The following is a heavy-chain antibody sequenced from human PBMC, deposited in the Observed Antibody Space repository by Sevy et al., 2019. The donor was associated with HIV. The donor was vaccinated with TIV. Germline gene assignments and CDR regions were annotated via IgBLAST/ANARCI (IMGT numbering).Heavy chain of an antibody. Sequence: GGSLRLSCTASGFTFGDYAMSWFRQAPGKGLEWVGFIRSKAYGGTTEYAASVKGRFTISRDDSKSIAYLQMNSLKTEDTAMYYCTNSGSYYSHYYYYGMDVLGQGTTVTVSS. CDR2: IRSKAYGGTT. CDR3: TNSGSYYSHYYYYGMDV. CDR1: GFTFGDYA. J-gene: IGHJ6*02. V-gene: IGHV3-49*03. D-gene: IGHD1-26*01.